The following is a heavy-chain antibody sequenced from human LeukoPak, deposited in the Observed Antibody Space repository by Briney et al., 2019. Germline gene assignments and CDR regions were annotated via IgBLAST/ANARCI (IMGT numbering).Heavy chain of an antibody. CDR3: ARDSSLGSLDV. J-gene: IGHJ6*04. V-gene: IGHV3-7*01. Sequence: PGGSLRLSCAASGFTFSSYWMSWVRQAPGKGLEWVVTIRQDGSQKYYVDSVKGRFTISRDNSKNTLYLQMNSLRAEDTAVYYGARDSSLGSLDVWGKGTTVTISS. CDR1: GFTFSSYW. CDR2: IRQDGSQK. D-gene: IGHD2-15*01.